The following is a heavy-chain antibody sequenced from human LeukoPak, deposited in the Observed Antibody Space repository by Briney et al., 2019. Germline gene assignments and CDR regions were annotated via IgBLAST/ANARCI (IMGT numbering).Heavy chain of an antibody. Sequence: PSGTLSLTCAVSSGSIFSSNWWSWVGQPPGKGLEWIGQIFHSGSTSYSPSLKSRVTISVDKSKNQFSLRLTSVTAADTAVYYCARGGGYSYGSFDYWGQGTLVTVSS. J-gene: IGHJ4*02. D-gene: IGHD5-18*01. V-gene: IGHV4-4*02. CDR3: ARGGGYSYGSFDY. CDR1: SGSIFSSNW. CDR2: IFHSGST.